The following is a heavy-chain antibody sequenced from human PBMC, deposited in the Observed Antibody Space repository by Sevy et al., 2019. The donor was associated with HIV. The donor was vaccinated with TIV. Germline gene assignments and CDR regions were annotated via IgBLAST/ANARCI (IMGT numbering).Heavy chain of an antibody. V-gene: IGHV3-23*01. CDR2: ISDGGGTT. CDR3: AKRVAGALAALD. D-gene: IGHD3-10*01. Sequence: GGSLRLSCAASGFTFRNYVMNWVRQPPGKGLEWVSVISDGGGTTYYADSVKGRFTISRDDSKSTLYLQMNGLRVEDTAVYFCAKRVAGALAALDIGAKGQWSPSPQ. J-gene: IGHJ3*02. CDR1: GFTFRNYV.